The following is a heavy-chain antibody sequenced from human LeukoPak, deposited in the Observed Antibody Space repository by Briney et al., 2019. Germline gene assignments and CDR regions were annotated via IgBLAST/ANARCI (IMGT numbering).Heavy chain of an antibody. V-gene: IGHV1-3*01. Sequence: ASVKVSCKASGGTFSSYAISWVRQAPGQRLEWMGWINAGNGNTKYSQDFQGRLTITRDTSASTAYMDLSSLRSEDTAVYFCARDRSGSYYFDYWGQGILVTVSS. CDR3: ARDRSGSYYFDY. J-gene: IGHJ4*02. CDR1: GGTFSSYA. D-gene: IGHD1-26*01. CDR2: INAGNGNT.